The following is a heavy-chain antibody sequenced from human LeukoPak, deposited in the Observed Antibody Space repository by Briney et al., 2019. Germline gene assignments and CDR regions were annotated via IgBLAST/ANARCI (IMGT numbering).Heavy chain of an antibody. CDR3: ATGSATVTTDWFDP. V-gene: IGHV1-69*10. CDR2: IIPILGTA. J-gene: IGHJ5*02. CDR1: GGTFSSYA. D-gene: IGHD4-17*01. Sequence: ASVKVSCKASGGTFSSYAISWVRQAPGQGLEWMGGIIPILGTANYAQKFQGRVTITADKSTSTAYMELSSLRSEDTAVYYCATGSATVTTDWFDPWGQGTLVTVSS.